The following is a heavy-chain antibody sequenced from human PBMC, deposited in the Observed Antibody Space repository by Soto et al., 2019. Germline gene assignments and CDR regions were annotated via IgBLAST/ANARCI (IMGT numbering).Heavy chain of an antibody. Sequence: GASVKVYCKASGYTFTSYGISWVRQAPGQGLEWMGWISAYNGNTNYAQKLQGRVTMTTDTSTSTAYMELRSLRSDDTAVYYCARDWGAWYNWNDDHFDYWGHGTLVTVSS. J-gene: IGHJ4*01. V-gene: IGHV1-18*01. CDR1: GYTFTSYG. CDR2: ISAYNGNT. D-gene: IGHD1-1*01. CDR3: ARDWGAWYNWNDDHFDY.